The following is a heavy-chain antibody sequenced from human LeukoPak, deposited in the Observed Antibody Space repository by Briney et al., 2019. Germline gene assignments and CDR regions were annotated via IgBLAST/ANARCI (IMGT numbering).Heavy chain of an antibody. CDR3: ARPLGYDSSGYYSDAFDI. CDR2: INPNSGGT. Sequence: GASVKVSCKASGYTFTGYYMHWVRQAPGQGLEWMGWINPNSGGTNYAQKFQGRVTMTRDTSISTAYMELSRLRSDDTAVYYCARPLGYDSSGYYSDAFDIWGQGTMVTVSS. D-gene: IGHD3-22*01. CDR1: GYTFTGYY. J-gene: IGHJ3*02. V-gene: IGHV1-2*02.